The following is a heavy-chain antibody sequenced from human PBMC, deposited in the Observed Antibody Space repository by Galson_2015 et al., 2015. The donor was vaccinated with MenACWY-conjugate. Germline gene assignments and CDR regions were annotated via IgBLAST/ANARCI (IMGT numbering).Heavy chain of an antibody. J-gene: IGHJ4*02. D-gene: IGHD1-26*01. Sequence: SVKVSCKASGYTFTSYNMHWVRQAPGQGLEWMGIINPSVGTTTYTQKFQGRVTMTRDTSTSTVCMEMSSLTSEDTAVYYCARDGGGSYNDYWGQGTLVTVSS. CDR2: INPSVGTT. CDR1: GYTFTSYN. V-gene: IGHV1-46*01. CDR3: ARDGGGSYNDY.